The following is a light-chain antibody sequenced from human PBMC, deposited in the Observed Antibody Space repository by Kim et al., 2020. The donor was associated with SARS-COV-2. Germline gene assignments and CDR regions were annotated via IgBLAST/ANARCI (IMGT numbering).Light chain of an antibody. CDR3: QQYKNWPRT. Sequence: EIVMTQSPATLSVSPGERATLSCRASQSVRSKLAWYQQKPGQAPRPLIYDASTRATGIPARFSGSGSGTEFTLTISSLQSEDSAVYYCQQYKNWPRTFGQGTKVDIK. CDR1: QSVRSK. CDR2: DAS. J-gene: IGKJ1*01. V-gene: IGKV3-15*01.